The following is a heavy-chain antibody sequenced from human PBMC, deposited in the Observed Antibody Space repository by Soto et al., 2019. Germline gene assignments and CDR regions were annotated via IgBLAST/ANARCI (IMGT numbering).Heavy chain of an antibody. CDR1: GYTFISYG. Sequence: QVQLVQSGAEVKKTGASVEVSCKASGYTFISYGISWVRQAPGQGLEWMGWISPYNGKTNYAQTFQGRPTMTTDRSPSTAYMELRSLRSDDTAVYYCARAGFSTSRLGLLGTGAHGVEIDFWGQGTLVTVSS. D-gene: IGHD7-27*01. V-gene: IGHV1-18*01. J-gene: IGHJ4*02. CDR3: ARAGFSTSRLGLLGTGAHGVEIDF. CDR2: ISPYNGKT.